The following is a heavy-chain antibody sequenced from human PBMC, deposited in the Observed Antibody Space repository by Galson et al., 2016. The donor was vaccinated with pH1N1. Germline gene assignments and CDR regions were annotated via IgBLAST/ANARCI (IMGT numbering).Heavy chain of an antibody. J-gene: IGHJ4*02. CDR2: IYLSDSHT. Sequence: QSGAEVKKPGESLRISCEGFGYSLTNYWIVWVRQMPGKGLEWMGIIYLSDSHTTYSPSFQGQVTISADKSISTAYLERSSLKASDTATYYCASTRPQFRYFDWQKPHSFDDGGQGTLVTVSA. CDR3: ASTRPQFRYFDWQKPHSFDD. CDR1: GYSLTNYW. V-gene: IGHV5-51*01. D-gene: IGHD3-9*01.